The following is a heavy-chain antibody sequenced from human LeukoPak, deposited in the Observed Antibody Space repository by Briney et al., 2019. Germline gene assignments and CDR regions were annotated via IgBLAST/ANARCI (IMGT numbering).Heavy chain of an antibody. CDR2: IWYDGSNK. Sequence: PGGSLRLSCAASGFTFSSYGMHWVRQAPGKGLEWVAVIWYDGSNKYYADSVKGRFTISRDNSKNTLYLQMNSLRAEDTAVYYCAREGYSSGWYSYYYYGMDVWGQGTTVTVSS. CDR3: AREGYSSGWYSYYYYGMDV. D-gene: IGHD6-19*01. CDR1: GFTFSSYG. V-gene: IGHV3-33*01. J-gene: IGHJ6*02.